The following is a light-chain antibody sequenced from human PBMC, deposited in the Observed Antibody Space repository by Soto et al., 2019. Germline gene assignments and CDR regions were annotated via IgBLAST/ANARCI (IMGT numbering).Light chain of an antibody. CDR3: ASRAASLSVVV. CDR1: SSNIGSNY. Sequence: QSVLTQPASASGTPGQRVTISCSGSSSNIGSNYVDWYQQLPGAAPKLLIFRNNQRPSGVPDRFSGSKSGNSASLTISGLRSEDEADYYCASRAASLSVVVFGVGNQLTVL. V-gene: IGLV1-47*01. J-gene: IGLJ2*01. CDR2: RNN.